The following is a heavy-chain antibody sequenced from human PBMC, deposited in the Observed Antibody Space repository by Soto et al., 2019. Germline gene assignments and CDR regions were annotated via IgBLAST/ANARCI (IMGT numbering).Heavy chain of an antibody. Sequence: PSETLSLTCAVSGGSISSGGYSWSWIRQPPGKGLEWIGYIYHSGSTYYNPSLKSRVTISVDRSKNQFSLKLSPVTAADTAVYYCARQNYYDSSGYYDYWGQGTQVTVS. CDR3: ARQNYYDSSGYYDY. J-gene: IGHJ4*02. CDR2: IYHSGST. D-gene: IGHD3-22*01. V-gene: IGHV4-30-2*01. CDR1: GGSISSGGYS.